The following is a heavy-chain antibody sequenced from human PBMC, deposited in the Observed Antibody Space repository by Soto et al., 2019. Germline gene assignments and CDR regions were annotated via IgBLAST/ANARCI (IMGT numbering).Heavy chain of an antibody. J-gene: IGHJ5*02. CDR1: GYSFTSYW. CDR3: ARMYYYGSGSYGLDP. Sequence: GEPLKISGKGSGYSFTSYWISWVRQMPGKGLEWMGRIDPSDSYTNYSPSFQGHVTISADKSISTAYLQWSSLKASDTAMYYCARMYYYGSGSYGLDPWGQGTLVTVSS. V-gene: IGHV5-10-1*01. D-gene: IGHD3-10*01. CDR2: IDPSDSYT.